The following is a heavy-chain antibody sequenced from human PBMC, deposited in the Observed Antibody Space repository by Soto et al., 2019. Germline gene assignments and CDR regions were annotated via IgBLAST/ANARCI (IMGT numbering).Heavy chain of an antibody. D-gene: IGHD2-2*01. Sequence: EVQLVESGGGLVQPGGSLRLSCAASGFTFSTYSMHWVRLAPGKGLEYLSTISSDGSSTYYANSVKGRFTISRDNSKNTLYLQVGSLRAEDMAVYYCARRAFSGSTPSGYFDYWGRGTLVTVSS. CDR1: GFTFSTYS. V-gene: IGHV3-64*01. CDR3: ARRAFSGSTPSGYFDY. J-gene: IGHJ4*02. CDR2: ISSDGSST.